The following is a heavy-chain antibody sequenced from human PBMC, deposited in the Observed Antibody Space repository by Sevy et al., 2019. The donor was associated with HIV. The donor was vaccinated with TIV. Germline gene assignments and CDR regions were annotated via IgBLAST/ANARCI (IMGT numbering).Heavy chain of an antibody. D-gene: IGHD5-12*01. J-gene: IGHJ6*02. V-gene: IGHV3-30-3*01. CDR3: SRDLGGGYDYYYYGMDV. CDR1: GFTFSSFA. CDR2: ISKDGSKK. Sequence: GGSLRLSCAASGFTFSSFAMHWVRQAPGKGLEWVAVISKDGSKKYYADSVKGRFTISRDNSKNTAYLQMNSLRAEDTAVYYCSRDLGGGYDYYYYGMDVWGQGTTVTVSS.